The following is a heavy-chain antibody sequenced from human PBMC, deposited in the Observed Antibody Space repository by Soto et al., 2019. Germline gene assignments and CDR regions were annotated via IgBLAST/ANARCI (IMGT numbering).Heavy chain of an antibody. V-gene: IGHV3-11*01. CDR2: ISSSGSTI. CDR3: ARDSHLLTGYEWDY. J-gene: IGHJ4*02. Sequence: GGAPRISCAAPGFTFSDDYISWIRPAPVKGLEWVSYISSSGSTIYYADSVKGRFTISRDNAKNSLYLQMNSLRAEDTAVYYCARDSHLLTGYEWDYWGQGTLVTVSS. CDR1: GFTFSDDY. D-gene: IGHD3-9*01.